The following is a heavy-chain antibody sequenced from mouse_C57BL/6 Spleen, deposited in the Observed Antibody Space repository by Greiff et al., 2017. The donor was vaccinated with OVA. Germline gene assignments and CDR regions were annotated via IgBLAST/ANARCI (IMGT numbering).Heavy chain of an antibody. CDR3: ARSSYYSNSYAMDY. Sequence: QVQLQQPGAELVMPGASVKLSCKASGYTFTSYWMHWVKQRPGQGLEWIGEIDPSDSYTNYNQKVKGKSTLTVDKSSSTAYMQLSSLTSEDSAVYYCARSSYYSNSYAMDYWGQGTSVTVSS. CDR2: IDPSDSYT. J-gene: IGHJ4*01. D-gene: IGHD2-5*01. V-gene: IGHV1-69*01. CDR1: GYTFTSYW.